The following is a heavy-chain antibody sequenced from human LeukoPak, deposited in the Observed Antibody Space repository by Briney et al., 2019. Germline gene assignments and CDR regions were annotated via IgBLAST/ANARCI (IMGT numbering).Heavy chain of an antibody. D-gene: IGHD2-15*01. Sequence: ASVTVSCKASGYIFTDYHIHWVRQAPGQRLEWMGWISPKGGGTNYEPMFQGRVTMTRDTSINTVYMDLSSLRSDDTAVYYCARDPGRTPQFDFWGQGALVTVSS. V-gene: IGHV1-2*02. CDR2: ISPKGGGT. CDR1: GYIFTDYH. CDR3: ARDPGRTPQFDF. J-gene: IGHJ4*02.